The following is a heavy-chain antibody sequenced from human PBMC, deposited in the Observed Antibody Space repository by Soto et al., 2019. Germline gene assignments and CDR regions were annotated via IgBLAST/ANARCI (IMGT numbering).Heavy chain of an antibody. J-gene: IGHJ4*02. CDR3: VREGTKLSPHGYIMAAGHFDS. Sequence: QVQLQESGPGLVKPSQTLSLTCTVSGGSISSDDYYWRWIRQTPGRGLEWIGFIFYSGTTYYNPPVNTRASISVDTSKNQFSLKLTAVTATDTAVYYCVREGTKLSPHGYIMAAGHFDSWGQGALVTVSS. CDR2: IFYSGTT. CDR1: GGSISSDDYY. D-gene: IGHD5-12*01. V-gene: IGHV4-30-4*01.